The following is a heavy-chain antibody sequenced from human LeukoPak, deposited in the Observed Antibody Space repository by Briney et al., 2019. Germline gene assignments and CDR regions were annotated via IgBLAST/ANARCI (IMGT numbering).Heavy chain of an antibody. V-gene: IGHV4-31*03. J-gene: IGHJ4*02. Sequence: SQTLSLTCTVSGGPISSGGYYWSWIRQHPGKGLEWIGYIYYSGSTYYNPSLKSRVTISVDTSKNQFSLKLSSVTAADTAVYYCARNREQWYFDYWGQGTLVTVSS. CDR3: ARNREQWYFDY. CDR1: GGPISSGGYY. D-gene: IGHD6-19*01. CDR2: IYYSGST.